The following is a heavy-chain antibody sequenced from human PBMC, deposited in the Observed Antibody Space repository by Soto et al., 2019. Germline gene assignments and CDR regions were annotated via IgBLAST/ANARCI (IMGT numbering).Heavy chain of an antibody. CDR2: IYYSGST. V-gene: IGHV4-39*01. J-gene: IGHJ2*01. D-gene: IGHD3-22*01. Sequence: PSETLSLTCTVSGGSISSSSYYWGWIRQPPGKGLEWIGSIYYSGSTYYNPSLKSRVTISVDTSKNQFSLKLSSVTAADTAVYYWARRGREYYYDSSGDLDWYFDLWGRGTLVTVSS. CDR3: ARRGREYYYDSSGDLDWYFDL. CDR1: GGSISSSSYY.